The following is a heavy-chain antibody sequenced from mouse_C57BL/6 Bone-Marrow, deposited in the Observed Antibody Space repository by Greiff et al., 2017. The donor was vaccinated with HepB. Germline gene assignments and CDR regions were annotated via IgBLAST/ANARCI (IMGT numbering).Heavy chain of an antibody. CDR2: ISYDGSN. D-gene: IGHD2-3*01. J-gene: IGHJ3*01. Sequence: EVKLVESGPGLVKPSQSLSLTCSVTGYSITSGYYWNWIRQFPGNKLEWMGYISYDGSNNYNPSLKNRISITRDTSKNQFFLKLNSVTTEDTATYYCAREMIRKAYWGQGTLVTVSA. V-gene: IGHV3-6*01. CDR1: GYSITSGYY. CDR3: AREMIRKAY.